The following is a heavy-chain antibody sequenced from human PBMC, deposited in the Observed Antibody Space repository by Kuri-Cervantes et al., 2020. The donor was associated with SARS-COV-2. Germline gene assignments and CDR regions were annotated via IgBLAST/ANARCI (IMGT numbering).Heavy chain of an antibody. CDR1: GGSFSGYY. J-gene: IGHJ6*03. D-gene: IGHD3-3*01. CDR3: ARGVRFLDPKYYYFYYYMDV. Sequence: GSLRLSCAVYGGSFSGYYWSWIRQPPGKGLEWIGGINHGGGTNYNPSLMSRVTISVDTSKNQFSLKLRSVTAADTAVYYCARGVRFLDPKYYYFYYYMDVWGKGTTVTVSS. V-gene: IGHV4-34*01. CDR2: INHGGGT.